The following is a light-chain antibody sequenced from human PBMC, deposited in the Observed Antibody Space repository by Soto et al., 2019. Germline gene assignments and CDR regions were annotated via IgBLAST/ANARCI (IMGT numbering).Light chain of an antibody. CDR3: QQYGSSPKT. V-gene: IGKV3-20*01. Sequence: DILLTQSPGTLSLSPGERATLSCRARQDVSSYLAWYKQKPGQAPRLLIYDASSRATGIPDRFSGSGSWTDVTLTISRLEPEDFAVYYCQQYGSSPKTFGQGTKVDIK. J-gene: IGKJ1*01. CDR1: QDVSSY. CDR2: DAS.